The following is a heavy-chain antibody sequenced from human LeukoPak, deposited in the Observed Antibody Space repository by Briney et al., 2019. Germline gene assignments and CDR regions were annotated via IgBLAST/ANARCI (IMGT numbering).Heavy chain of an antibody. J-gene: IGHJ4*02. CDR3: AREFLPIAVAGIFVDY. Sequence: PSETLSLTCTVSGGSISGSSYYWGWVRQPPGKGLEWIGSIYYSGSNYYNPSLKSRVTISVDTSKNQFSLKLSSVTAADTAVYYCAREFLPIAVAGIFVDYWGQGTLVTVSS. CDR2: IYYSGSN. D-gene: IGHD6-19*01. CDR1: GGSISGSSYY. V-gene: IGHV4-39*02.